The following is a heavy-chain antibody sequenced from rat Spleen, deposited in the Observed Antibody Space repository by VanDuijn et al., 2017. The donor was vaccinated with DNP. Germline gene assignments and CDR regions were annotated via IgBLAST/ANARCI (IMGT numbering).Heavy chain of an antibody. D-gene: IGHD1-4*01. J-gene: IGHJ2*01. Sequence: QVQLKESGPGLVQPSQTLSLICTVSGFSLTNYNVHWVRQPKGKGLEWMGIMWPGGRTDYNPPIKSRLNISRDTSKSQVFLKMNSLQPEDTATYYCGREGELPLGFDYWGHGVMVTVSS. CDR3: GREGELPLGFDY. CDR2: MWPGGRT. CDR1: GFSLTNYN. V-gene: IGHV2-30*01.